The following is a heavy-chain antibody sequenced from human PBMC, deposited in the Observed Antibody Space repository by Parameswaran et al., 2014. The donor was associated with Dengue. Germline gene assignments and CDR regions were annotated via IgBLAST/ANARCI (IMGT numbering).Heavy chain of an antibody. Sequence: WVRQAPGQGLEWMGGIIPIFGTANYAQKFQGRVTITADESTSTAYMELSSLRSEDTAVYYCAADYDILTGYYFYWGQGTLVTVSS. D-gene: IGHD3-9*01. CDR3: AADYDILTGYYFY. J-gene: IGHJ4*02. CDR2: IIPIFGTA. V-gene: IGHV1-69*01.